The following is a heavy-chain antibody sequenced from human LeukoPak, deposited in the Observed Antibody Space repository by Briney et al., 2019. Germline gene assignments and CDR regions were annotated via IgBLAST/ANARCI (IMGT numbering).Heavy chain of an antibody. CDR3: AKESNFWSGYEYYYGMDV. CDR2: IWYDGGNK. CDR1: GFTFSSYG. D-gene: IGHD3-3*01. Sequence: GGSLRLSCAASGFTFSSYGMHWVRQAPGKGLEWVAVIWYDGGNKYYADSVKGRFTISRDNSKNTLYLQMNSLRAEDTAVYYCAKESNFWSGYEYYYGMDVWGQGTTVTVSS. V-gene: IGHV3-33*06. J-gene: IGHJ6*02.